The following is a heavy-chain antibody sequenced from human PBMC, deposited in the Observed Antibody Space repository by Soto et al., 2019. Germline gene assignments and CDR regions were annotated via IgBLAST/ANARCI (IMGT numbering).Heavy chain of an antibody. J-gene: IGHJ4*02. D-gene: IGHD1-26*01. CDR2: IYTSGST. Sequence: SETLSLTCTVSGGSISSYYWSWIRQPAGKGLEWIGRIYTSGSTNYNPSLKSRVTMSVDTSKNQFSLKLSSVTAAGTAVYYCARVAEIVGATTAYYFDYWGQGTLVTVSS. CDR1: GGSISSYY. CDR3: ARVAEIVGATTAYYFDY. V-gene: IGHV4-4*07.